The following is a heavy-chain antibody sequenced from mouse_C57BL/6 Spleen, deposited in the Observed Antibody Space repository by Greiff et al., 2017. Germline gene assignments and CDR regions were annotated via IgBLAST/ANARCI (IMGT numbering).Heavy chain of an antibody. CDR2: VYPGDGDT. Sequence: QVQLQQSGPELVKPGASVKISCKASGYAFSTSWMNWMKQRPGKGLEWIGRVYPGDGDTNYNGKFKGKATLTADKSSSTAYMHRSSLTSEDSAVYFCARDYYGLDYWGQGTTLTVSS. J-gene: IGHJ2*01. CDR1: GYAFSTSW. V-gene: IGHV1-82*01. CDR3: ARDYYGLDY. D-gene: IGHD1-2*01.